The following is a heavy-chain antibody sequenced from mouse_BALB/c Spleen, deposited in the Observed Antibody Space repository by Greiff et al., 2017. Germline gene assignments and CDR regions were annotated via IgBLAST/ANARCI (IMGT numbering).Heavy chain of an antibody. Sequence: EVQLQQSGAELVKPGASVKLSCTASGFNIKDTYMHWVKQRPEQGLEWIGRIDPANGNTKYDPKFQGKATITADTPSNTAYLQLSSLTSEDTAVYYCARGRPSADWGQGTLVTVSA. CDR2: IDPANGNT. J-gene: IGHJ3*01. CDR3: ARGRPSAD. V-gene: IGHV14-3*02. CDR1: GFNIKDTY.